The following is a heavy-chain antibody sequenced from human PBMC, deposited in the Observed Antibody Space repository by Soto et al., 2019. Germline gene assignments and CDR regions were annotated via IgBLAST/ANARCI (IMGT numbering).Heavy chain of an antibody. J-gene: IGHJ6*02. Sequence: QVQLVESGGGVVQPGRSLRLSCAASGFTFRDHAMHWVRQAPCKGREWLAIIWNDGSNKFYAGSVQGRFTISRDNSKNTVYLQMNTLSAEDTAVYYCARALFPDVDIYAMDVWGQGTTVTVSS. V-gene: IGHV3-33*01. D-gene: IGHD5-12*01. CDR1: GFTFRDHA. CDR2: IWNDGSNK. CDR3: ARALFPDVDIYAMDV.